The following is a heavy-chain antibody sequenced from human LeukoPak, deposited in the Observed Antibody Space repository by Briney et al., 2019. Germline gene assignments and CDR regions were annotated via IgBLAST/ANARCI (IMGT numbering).Heavy chain of an antibody. CDR1: GRSIIGYY. V-gene: IGHV4-59*01. D-gene: IGHD4-11*01. Sequence: SETLSLTCAGSGRSIIGYYWSWIRQPPGKGLEGIGYTYYIGSPNYNPTLKSRLTIPADTSKNQFSLHLRSVPAADTAVYYCARLRRNYFPHYWRQGPLVPVSS. J-gene: IGHJ4*02. CDR2: TYYIGSP. CDR3: ARLRRNYFPHY.